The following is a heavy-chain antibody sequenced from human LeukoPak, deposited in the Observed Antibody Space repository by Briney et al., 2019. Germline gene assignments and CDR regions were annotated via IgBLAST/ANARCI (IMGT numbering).Heavy chain of an antibody. V-gene: IGHV1-69*13. CDR3: ARSGAAAKTKFDY. D-gene: IGHD6-13*01. CDR2: IIPIFGTA. Sequence: SVRVSCKASGGTFSSYAISWVRQAPGQGLEWMGGIIPIFGTANYAQKFQGRVTITADESTSTAYMELSSLRSEDTAVYYCARSGAAAKTKFDYWGQGTLVTVSS. CDR1: GGTFSSYA. J-gene: IGHJ4*02.